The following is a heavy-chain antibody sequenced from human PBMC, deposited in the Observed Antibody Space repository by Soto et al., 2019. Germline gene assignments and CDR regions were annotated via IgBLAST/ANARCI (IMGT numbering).Heavy chain of an antibody. D-gene: IGHD2-8*01. V-gene: IGHV1-46*03. CDR1: GYTFTSYY. CDR2: INPSGGST. CDR3: ARERRLMVYGGNDAFDI. Sequence: EASVKVSCKASGYTFTSYYMHWVRQAPGQGLEWMGIINPSGGSTSYAQKFQGRVTMTRDTSTSTVYMELSSLRSEDTAVYYCARERRLMVYGGNDAFDIWGQGTMVTVSS. J-gene: IGHJ3*02.